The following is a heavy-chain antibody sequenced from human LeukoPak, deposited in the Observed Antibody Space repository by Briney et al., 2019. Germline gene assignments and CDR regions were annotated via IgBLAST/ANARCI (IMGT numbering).Heavy chain of an antibody. CDR1: GGSISSYC. J-gene: IGHJ4*02. CDR2: IYYSGST. Sequence: SETLSLTCTVSGGSISSYCWSWIRQPPGKGLEWIGYIYYSGSTNYNSSLKSRVTISVDTSKNQFSLKLSSVTAADTAVYYCARLLIVDTAMVGSHYFDYWGQGTLVTVSS. D-gene: IGHD5-18*01. CDR3: ARLLIVDTAMVGSHYFDY. V-gene: IGHV4-59*08.